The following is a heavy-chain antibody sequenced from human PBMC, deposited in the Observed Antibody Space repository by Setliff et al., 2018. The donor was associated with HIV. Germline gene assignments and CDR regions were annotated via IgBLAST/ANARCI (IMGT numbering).Heavy chain of an antibody. J-gene: IGHJ6*02. CDR3: AKDYFEQQFVRNYYYYGMDV. V-gene: IGHV3-43D*04. Sequence: GESLKISCAASGFAFDDYAMHWVRQPPGKGLEWVSLISWGGARTYYADSVKGRFTVARDNSKNSLYLQMNTLRPEDTALYYCAKDYFEQQFVRNYYYYGMDVWGQGTTVTVSS. D-gene: IGHD3-10*01. CDR1: GFAFDDYA. CDR2: ISWGGART.